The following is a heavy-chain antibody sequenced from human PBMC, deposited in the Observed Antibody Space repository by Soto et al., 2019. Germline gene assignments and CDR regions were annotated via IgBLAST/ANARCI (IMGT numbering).Heavy chain of an antibody. Sequence: PSQTLSFTCAISGDSVSSNTAAWNWIRSSPSRGLEWLGRTYYRSNWRHDYAVSVKSRITVNPDTPKNHFSLQLNSVTPDDTAVYYCARGVAGSGFDLWGQGPLVTVSS. D-gene: IGHD6-19*01. CDR2: TYYRSNWRH. CDR3: ARGVAGSGFDL. CDR1: GDSVSSNTAA. J-gene: IGHJ4*02. V-gene: IGHV6-1*01.